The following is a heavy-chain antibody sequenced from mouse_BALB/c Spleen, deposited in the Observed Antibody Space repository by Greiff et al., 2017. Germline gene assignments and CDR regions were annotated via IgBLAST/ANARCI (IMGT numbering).Heavy chain of an antibody. Sequence: EVHLVESGPDLVKPSQSLSLTCTVTGYSITSGYSWHWIRQCPGNKLEWMGYIHYSGSTNYNPSLTSRISITRDTSKNQFFLQLNSVTTEDTATYASARTYSAYGYGEAYWGQGTLVTVSA. D-gene: IGHD2-2*01. V-gene: IGHV3-1*02. CDR1: GYSITSGYS. CDR2: IHYSGST. CDR3: ARTYSAYGYGEAY. J-gene: IGHJ3*01.